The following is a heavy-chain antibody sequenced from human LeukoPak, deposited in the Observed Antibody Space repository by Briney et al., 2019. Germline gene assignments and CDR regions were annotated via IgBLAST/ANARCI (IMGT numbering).Heavy chain of an antibody. Sequence: EALSLTCAVYGGSFSGYYWSWVRQAPGKGLEWVSAISGSGGSTYYADSVKGRFTISRDNSKNTLYLQMNSLRAEDTAVYYCAKDPVEVDYWGQGTLVTVSS. CDR3: AKDPVEVDY. CDR2: ISGSGGST. J-gene: IGHJ4*02. CDR1: GGSFSGYY. V-gene: IGHV3-23*01.